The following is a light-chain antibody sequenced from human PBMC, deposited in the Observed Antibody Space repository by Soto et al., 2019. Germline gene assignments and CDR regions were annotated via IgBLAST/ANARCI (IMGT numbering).Light chain of an antibody. Sequence: EIVLTQSPGTLSLSPGERATLSCSASQSVSSSYLAWYQQKPGQAPRLLIYGASSSATGIPDRFSGSGSGKDFTLTISRLEPEDFAVYYCQQYGSSPRFTFGPGTKVDIK. CDR3: QQYGSSPRFT. CDR1: QSVSSSY. J-gene: IGKJ3*01. V-gene: IGKV3-20*01. CDR2: GAS.